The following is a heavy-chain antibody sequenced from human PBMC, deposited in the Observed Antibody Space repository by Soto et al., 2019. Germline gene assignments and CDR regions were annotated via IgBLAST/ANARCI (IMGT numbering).Heavy chain of an antibody. CDR1: GGTFSNSP. V-gene: IGHV1-69*13. J-gene: IGHJ6*02. D-gene: IGHD2-15*01. CDR3: ARSRFVVGVTEDYYGMDV. Sequence: SVKVSCKASGGTFSNSPISCVRQAPGQGLEWVGGVIPVFRTANYAQKFQGRVTITADESTNTAYMELSSLRSGDTAVYYCARSRFVVGVTEDYYGMDVWGQGTTVTVSS. CDR2: VIPVFRTA.